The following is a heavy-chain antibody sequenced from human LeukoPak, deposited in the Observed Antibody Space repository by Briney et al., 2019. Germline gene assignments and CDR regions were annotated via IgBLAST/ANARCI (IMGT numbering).Heavy chain of an antibody. V-gene: IGHV3-7*01. CDR3: ARGPILRHFDYYMDV. CDR1: EFTFSHHW. CDR2: IKQDGSET. J-gene: IGHJ6*03. Sequence: GESLRLSCAASEFTFSHHWMTWVRQAPGKGLELVANIKQDGSETYYVDSVKGRFTISRDNAKNSLDMQMNSLRVEDTAVYYCARGPILRHFDYYMDVWGKGTTVIISS. D-gene: IGHD3-9*01.